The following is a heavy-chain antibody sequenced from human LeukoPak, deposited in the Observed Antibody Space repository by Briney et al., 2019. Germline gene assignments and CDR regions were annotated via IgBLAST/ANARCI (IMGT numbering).Heavy chain of an antibody. D-gene: IGHD2-15*01. CDR3: ARGGYCSDGSCFPLDY. V-gene: IGHV1-18*01. CDR1: GYSLANYC. J-gene: IGHJ4*01. Sequence: GAAVKVSCKASGYSLANYCLSWVRQAPAQGLDWMGWIRAYSGNTTNARILQGTVSMTTDKSTNTAYMELGTLRSDDTAMYYCARGGYCSDGSCFPLDYGGQGTLVTVSA. CDR2: IRAYSGNT.